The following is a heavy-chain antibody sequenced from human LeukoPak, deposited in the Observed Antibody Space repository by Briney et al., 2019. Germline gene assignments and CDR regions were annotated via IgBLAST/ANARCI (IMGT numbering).Heavy chain of an antibody. V-gene: IGHV3-48*02. J-gene: IGHJ4*02. D-gene: IGHD3-22*01. CDR1: GVTLSSFA. CDR3: AREPPGNYDDSGHYYAYFDC. CDR2: ISSGGSTI. Sequence: PGGSLRLSCAASGVTLSSFAMSWARQAPGKGLEWVSYISSGGSTIYYADTVKGRFTISRDNARNSLYLQMNGLTDEDTAVYYCAREPPGNYDDSGHYYAYFDCWGQGALVTVSS.